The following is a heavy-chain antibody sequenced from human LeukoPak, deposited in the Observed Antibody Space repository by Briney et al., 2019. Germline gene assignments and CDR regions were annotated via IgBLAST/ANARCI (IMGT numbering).Heavy chain of an antibody. D-gene: IGHD1-1*01. CDR2: ISGSATST. V-gene: IGHV3-23*01. J-gene: IGHJ4*02. CDR1: GFTFSSYA. Sequence: GSLRLSCAASGFTFSSYAMSWVRQAPGKGLEWVSAISGSATSTSYADSVKGRLTISRDNSKNTLYLQMNSLRAEDTAIYYCAKNVESDYWGQGTLVTVSS. CDR3: AKNVESDY.